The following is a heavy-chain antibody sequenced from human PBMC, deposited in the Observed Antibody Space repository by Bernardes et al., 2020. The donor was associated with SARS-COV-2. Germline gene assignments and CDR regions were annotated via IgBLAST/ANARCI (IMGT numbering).Heavy chain of an antibody. CDR3: AKDRRYGIAVVDYFDY. J-gene: IGHJ4*02. CDR1: GFTFSSYA. Sequence: LRLSCAASGFTFSSYAMSWVRQAPGKGLEWVSAISGSGGSTYYADSVKGRFTISRDNSKNTLYLQMNSLRAEDTAVYYCAKDRRYGIAVVDYFDYWGQGTLVTVSS. CDR2: ISGSGGST. V-gene: IGHV3-23*01. D-gene: IGHD6-19*01.